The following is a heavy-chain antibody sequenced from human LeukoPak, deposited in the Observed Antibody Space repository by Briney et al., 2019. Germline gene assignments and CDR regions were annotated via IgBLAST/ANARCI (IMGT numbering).Heavy chain of an antibody. CDR1: GFTFDDYT. J-gene: IGHJ6*02. Sequence: GSLRLSCAASGFTFDDYTMHWVRQAPGKGLEWVSLISWDGGSTYYADSVKGRFTISRDNSKNSLYLQMNSLRTEDTALYYCAKDYCSSTSCYTWGRLSYYYYGMDVWGQGTTVTVSS. D-gene: IGHD2-2*02. V-gene: IGHV3-43*01. CDR3: AKDYCSSTSCYTWGRLSYYYYGMDV. CDR2: ISWDGGST.